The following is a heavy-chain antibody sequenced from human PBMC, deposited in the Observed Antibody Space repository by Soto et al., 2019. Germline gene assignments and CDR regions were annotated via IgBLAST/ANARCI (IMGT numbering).Heavy chain of an antibody. D-gene: IGHD5-18*01. Sequence: SETRSVTCAVYGGSFSGYDWSWIRQPPGKGLEWIGEINHSGSTNYNPSLKSRVTISVDTSKNQFSLKLSSVTAADTAVYYCARGSGYSYGLADYYYYYGMDVWGQGTTVTVSS. CDR1: GGSFSGYD. CDR3: ARGSGYSYGLADYYYYYGMDV. J-gene: IGHJ6*02. V-gene: IGHV4-34*01. CDR2: INHSGST.